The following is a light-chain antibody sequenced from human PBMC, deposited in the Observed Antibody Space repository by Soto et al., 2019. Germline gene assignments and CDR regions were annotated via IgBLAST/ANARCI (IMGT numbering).Light chain of an antibody. CDR2: GNN. V-gene: IGLV1-44*01. CDR3: AACDSSLNAHLL. J-gene: IGLJ2*01. Sequence: QSVLTQPPSVSGTPGQRVTISCSGSSSNIGINPVNWYQQLPGTAPTLLIYGNNQRPSGVPDRFSGSKSGTSASLAISALQSEDEADYYCAACDSSLNAHLLFGAGTKLTVL. CDR1: SSNIGINP.